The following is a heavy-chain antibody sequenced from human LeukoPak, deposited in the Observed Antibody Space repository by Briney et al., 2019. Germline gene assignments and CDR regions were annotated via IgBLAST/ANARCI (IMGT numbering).Heavy chain of an antibody. V-gene: IGHV4-34*01. CDR3: AASYGDHPLDY. CDR2: INHSGST. J-gene: IGHJ4*02. CDR1: GGSFSGYH. D-gene: IGHD4-17*01. Sequence: KPSETLSLTCAVYGGSFSGYHWSWIRQPPGKGLEWIGEINHSGSTNYNPSLKSRVTISVDTSKNQFSLKLSSMTAADTAVYYCAASYGDHPLDYWGQGTLVTVSS.